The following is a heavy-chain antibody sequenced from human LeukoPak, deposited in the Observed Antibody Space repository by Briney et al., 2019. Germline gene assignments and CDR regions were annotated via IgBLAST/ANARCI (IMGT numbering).Heavy chain of an antibody. Sequence: LETLSLTCAGYGGSVTNYYLTWIRPPPGKGLEWIGEINYSETTHYNPSFESRVTMSVDASKRQLSLKMSSVTAADTAVYYCARRKRMTMIVVGMGPLDYWGQGILVTVSS. D-gene: IGHD3-22*01. CDR3: ARRKRMTMIVVGMGPLDY. CDR2: INYSETT. CDR1: GGSVTNYY. V-gene: IGHV4-34*01. J-gene: IGHJ4*02.